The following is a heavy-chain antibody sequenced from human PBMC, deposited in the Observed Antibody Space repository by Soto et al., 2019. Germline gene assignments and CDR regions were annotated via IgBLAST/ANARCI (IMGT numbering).Heavy chain of an antibody. CDR3: ARSIGYSYGDSNFDY. CDR1: GYRFSSFW. J-gene: IGHJ4*02. Sequence: GESLKISCKISGYRFSSFWIAWVRQKPGKGLEWMGIIYPGDATTIYSPSFQGRLTISADKSISTAYLRWSSLKASDTAMYYCARSIGYSYGDSNFDYWGQGTLVTVSS. CDR2: IYPGDATT. D-gene: IGHD5-18*01. V-gene: IGHV5-51*01.